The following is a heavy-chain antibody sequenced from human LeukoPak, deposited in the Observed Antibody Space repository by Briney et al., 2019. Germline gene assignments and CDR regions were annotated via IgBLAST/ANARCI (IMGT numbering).Heavy chain of an antibody. CDR2: ISYDGSNK. D-gene: IGHD1-1*01. J-gene: IGHJ4*02. V-gene: IGHV3-30-3*01. Sequence: GGSLRLSCAASGFTFSSYAMHWVRQAPGTGLEWVAVISYDGSNKYYADSVKGRFTISRDNSKNTLYLQMNSLRAEDTAVYYCARVPSPQLGYFDYWGQGTLVTVSS. CDR1: GFTFSSYA. CDR3: ARVPSPQLGYFDY.